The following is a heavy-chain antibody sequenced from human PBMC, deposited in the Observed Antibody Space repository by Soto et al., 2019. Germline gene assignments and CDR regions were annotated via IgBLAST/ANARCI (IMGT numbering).Heavy chain of an antibody. CDR3: ARDNDY. V-gene: IGHV1-18*01. J-gene: IGHJ4*02. CDR1: GYTFLRYG. CDR2: ISAYKGNT. Sequence: ASVKVSCKASGYTFLRYGISWVRQAPGQGPEWRGWISAYKGNTNYAQKLQDRVTLTRDTATSTAYMELRNLKSDDTAVYYCARDNDYWGQGTLVTVYS.